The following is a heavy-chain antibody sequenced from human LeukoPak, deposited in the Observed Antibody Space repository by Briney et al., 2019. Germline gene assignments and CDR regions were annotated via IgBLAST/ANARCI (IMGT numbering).Heavy chain of an antibody. D-gene: IGHD6-13*01. J-gene: IGHJ4*02. Sequence: PGGSPRLSCAASGFTFSSYAMSWVRQAPGKGLEWVANIKQDGSEKYYVDSVKGRFTISRDNAKNSLYLQMNSLRAEDTAVYYCARDFRGPRAGYSSSLSKYGYFDYWGQGTLVTVSS. V-gene: IGHV3-7*01. CDR2: IKQDGSEK. CDR3: ARDFRGPRAGYSSSLSKYGYFDY. CDR1: GFTFSSYA.